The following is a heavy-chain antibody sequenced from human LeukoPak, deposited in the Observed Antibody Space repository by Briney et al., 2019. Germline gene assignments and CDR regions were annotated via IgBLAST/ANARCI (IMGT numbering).Heavy chain of an antibody. CDR2: IWYDGSNK. V-gene: IGHV3-33*01. D-gene: IGHD2-15*01. CDR1: GFTFRSYG. J-gene: IGHJ4*02. Sequence: GGSLRLSCAASGFTFRSYGMHWVRQAPGKGLDWVAIIWYDGSNKYYADPVKGRFIISKDNSKNTLYLQMNSLRAEDTAVYYCATHHSTKGFDYWGQGTLVTVSS. CDR3: ATHHSTKGFDY.